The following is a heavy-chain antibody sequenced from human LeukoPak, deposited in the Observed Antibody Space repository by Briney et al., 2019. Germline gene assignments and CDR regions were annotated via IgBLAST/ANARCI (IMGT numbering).Heavy chain of an antibody. CDR1: GFTFSSYE. CDR2: ISSSGSTI. Sequence: GSLRLSCAASGFTFSSYEMNWVRQAPGKGLEWVSYISSSGSTIYYADSVKGRFTISRDNAKNSLYLQMNSLRAEDTAVYYCARDLGTRPYDSSGFPPDYWGQGTLVTVSS. CDR3: ARDLGTRPYDSSGFPPDY. V-gene: IGHV3-48*03. D-gene: IGHD3-22*01. J-gene: IGHJ4*02.